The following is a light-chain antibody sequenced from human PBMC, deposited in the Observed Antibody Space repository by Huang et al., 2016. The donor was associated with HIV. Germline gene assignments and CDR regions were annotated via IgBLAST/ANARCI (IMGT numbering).Light chain of an antibody. CDR3: QQYNNWPQT. CDR2: DSS. J-gene: IGKJ1*01. Sequence: ELVMTQSPATLSVSPGERATLSCRASQTVTTNLVWYQQKPGQAPRLLIYDSSTRATGIPARFSGSGSGTEFTLTISSLQSEDFAVYHCQQYNNWPQTFGQGTKVEIK. CDR1: QTVTTN. V-gene: IGKV3-15*01.